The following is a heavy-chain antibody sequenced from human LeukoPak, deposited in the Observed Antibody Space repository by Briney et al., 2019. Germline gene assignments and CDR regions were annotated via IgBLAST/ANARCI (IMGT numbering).Heavy chain of an antibody. Sequence: GESLKISCKGSGYSFTSYWIGWVRQMPGKGLEWMGIIYPGDSDTTYSPSFQGQVTISADKSISTAYLQWSSLKASDTAMYYCASRYCSSSRCRESWGQGTLVTVSS. CDR1: GYSFTSYW. CDR3: ASRYCSSSRCRES. CDR2: IYPGDSDT. J-gene: IGHJ5*02. V-gene: IGHV5-51*01. D-gene: IGHD2-2*01.